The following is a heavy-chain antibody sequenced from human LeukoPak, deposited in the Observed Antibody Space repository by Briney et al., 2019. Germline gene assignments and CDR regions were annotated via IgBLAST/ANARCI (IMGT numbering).Heavy chain of an antibody. V-gene: IGHV3-7*01. CDR3: ARSYYGSGSYYYYYYGMDV. J-gene: IGHJ6*02. CDR2: IKQDGSEK. Sequence: GSLRLSCAASGFTFSSYWMSWVRQAPGKGLGGVANIKQDGSEKYYVDSVKGRFTISRDNAKNSLYLQMNSLRAEDTAVYYCARSYYGSGSYYYYYYGMDVWGQGTTVTVSS. CDR1: GFTFSSYW. D-gene: IGHD3-10*01.